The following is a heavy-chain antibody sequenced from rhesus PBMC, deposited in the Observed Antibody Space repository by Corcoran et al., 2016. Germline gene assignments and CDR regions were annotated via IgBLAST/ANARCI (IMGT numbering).Heavy chain of an antibody. CDR2: INGNSGST. Sequence: QVQLQESGPGLVKPSETLSLTCAVSGGSFRSYWWSWIRQPPGKGLEWIGEINGNSGSTNYNPSLKSRVTISKDASKNQFSLKLSSVTAADTAVYYCARFSYWGDHAFDFWGQGLRVTVSS. CDR3: ARFSYWGDHAFDF. CDR1: GGSFRSYW. J-gene: IGHJ3*01. V-gene: IGHV4-80*01. D-gene: IGHD3-34*01.